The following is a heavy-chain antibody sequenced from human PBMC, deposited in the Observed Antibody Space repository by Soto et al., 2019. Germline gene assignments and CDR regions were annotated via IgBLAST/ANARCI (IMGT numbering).Heavy chain of an antibody. CDR1: GFTFSSYD. Sequence: GGSLRLSCAASGFTFSSYDMHWVRQATGKGLEWVSAIGTAGDTYYPGSVKGRFTISRENAKNSLYLQMNSLRAGDTAVYYRARMIGYCSGGSCSVGAFDIWGQGTMVT. V-gene: IGHV3-13*01. J-gene: IGHJ3*02. CDR3: ARMIGYCSGGSCSVGAFDI. D-gene: IGHD2-15*01. CDR2: IGTAGDT.